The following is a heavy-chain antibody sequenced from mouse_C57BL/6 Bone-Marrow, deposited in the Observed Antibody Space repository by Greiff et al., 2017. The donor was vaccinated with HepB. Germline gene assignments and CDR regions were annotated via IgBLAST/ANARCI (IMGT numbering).Heavy chain of an antibody. CDR3: ARGGDYYYFDY. J-gene: IGHJ2*01. CDR2: INYDGSST. CDR1: GFTFSDYY. V-gene: IGHV5-16*01. D-gene: IGHD1-1*01. Sequence: EVMLVESEGGLVQPGSSMKLSCTASGFTFSDYYMAWVRQVPEKGLEWVANINYDGSSTYYLDSLKSRFIISRDNAKNILYLQMSSLKSEDTATYYCARGGDYYYFDYWGQGTTLTVSS.